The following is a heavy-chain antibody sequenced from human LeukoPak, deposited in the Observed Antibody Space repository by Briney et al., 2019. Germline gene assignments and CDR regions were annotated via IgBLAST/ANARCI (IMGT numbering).Heavy chain of an antibody. CDR2: INSDGSST. J-gene: IGHJ4*02. Sequence: GGSLRLSCAASGFTFSSYWVHWVRQAPGKGLVWVSRINSDGSSTSYADSVKGRFTISRDNAKNTLYLQMNSLRAEDTAVYYCARVGRLRLYYFDYWGQGTLVTVSS. D-gene: IGHD4-17*01. CDR3: ARVGRLRLYYFDY. CDR1: GFTFSSYW. V-gene: IGHV3-74*01.